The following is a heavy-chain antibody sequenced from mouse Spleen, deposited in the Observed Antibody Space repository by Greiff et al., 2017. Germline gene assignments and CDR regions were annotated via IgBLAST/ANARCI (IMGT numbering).Heavy chain of an antibody. J-gene: IGHJ3*01. CDR2: IDPSDSYT. CDR1: GYTFTSYW. CDR3: ASGAY. V-gene: IGHV1-69*01. Sequence: QVQLKQPGAELVMPGASVKLSCKASGYTFTSYWMHWVKQRPGQGLEWIGEIDPSDSYTNYNQKFKGKATLTVDKSSSTAYMQLSSLTSEDSAVYYCASGAYWGQGTLVTVSA.